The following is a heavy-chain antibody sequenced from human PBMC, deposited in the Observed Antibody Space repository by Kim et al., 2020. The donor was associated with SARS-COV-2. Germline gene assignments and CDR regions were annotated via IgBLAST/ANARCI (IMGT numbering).Heavy chain of an antibody. CDR2: GST. V-gene: IGHV3-23*01. J-gene: IGHJ4*02. CDR3: AKVAPYLPT. Sequence: GSTYYADSVKGRFTISRDNSKNTLYLQMNSLRAEDTAVYYCAKVAPYLPTWGQGTLVTVSS. D-gene: IGHD3-16*01.